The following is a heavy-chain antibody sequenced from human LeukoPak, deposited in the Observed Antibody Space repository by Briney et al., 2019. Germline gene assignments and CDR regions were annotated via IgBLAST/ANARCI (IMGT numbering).Heavy chain of an antibody. V-gene: IGHV3-53*01. CDR1: GFTFTNYW. J-gene: IGHJ4*02. CDR3: AKKAQYNGNYPLDY. CDR2: IYSGGST. D-gene: IGHD1-26*01. Sequence: PGGSLRLSCAASGFTFTNYWMGWVRQAPGKGLEWVSIIYSGGSTSYADSVKGRFTISRDNSKNTLYLQMNSLRAEDTALYFCAKKAQYNGNYPLDYWGQGTLVTVSS.